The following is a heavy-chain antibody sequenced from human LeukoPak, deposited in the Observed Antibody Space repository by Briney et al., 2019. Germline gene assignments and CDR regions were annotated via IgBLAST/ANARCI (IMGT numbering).Heavy chain of an antibody. D-gene: IGHD2-2*01. V-gene: IGHV3-23*01. J-gene: IGHJ4*02. CDR2: ISGSGGST. CDR1: GFTFSSYA. CDR3: AKAYCSSTSCPHNY. Sequence: GGSLRLSCAASGFTFSSYAMSWVRQAPGKGLEWVSAISGSGGSTYYAVSVKGRFTISRDNSKNTLYLQMNSLRAEDTAVYYCAKAYCSSTSCPHNYWGQGTLVTVSS.